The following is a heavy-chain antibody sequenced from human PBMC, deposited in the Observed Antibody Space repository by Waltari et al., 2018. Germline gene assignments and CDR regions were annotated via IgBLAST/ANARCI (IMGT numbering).Heavy chain of an antibody. Sequence: EVHLLESGGGLAQPGGSLRLSCAAAAFNFISYAMRWVRQAPGKGLEWVSGISDSGVITKYADSVKGRFTVSRDNTKNTVYLQMNSLRVDDTAVYYCARKRGRGLTYGPFFYDYWGRGTLVTVAS. CDR3: ARKRGRGLTYGPFFYDY. CDR1: AFNFISYA. J-gene: IGHJ4*02. CDR2: ISDSGVIT. D-gene: IGHD5-18*01. V-gene: IGHV3-23*01.